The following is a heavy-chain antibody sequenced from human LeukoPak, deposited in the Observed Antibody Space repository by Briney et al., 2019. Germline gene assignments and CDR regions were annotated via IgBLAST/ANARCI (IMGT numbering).Heavy chain of an antibody. V-gene: IGHV3-7*01. J-gene: IGHJ4*02. CDR1: GFTFSSYW. CDR2: IKQDGSEK. CDR3: ARDMGYSGSYSLDY. D-gene: IGHD1-26*01. Sequence: GGSLRLSCAASGFTFSSYWMSWVRQAPGKGLEWVANIKQDGSEKYYVDSVKGRFTISRDNAKNSLYLQMNSLRAEDTAVYYCARDMGYSGSYSLDYWGQGTLVTVSS.